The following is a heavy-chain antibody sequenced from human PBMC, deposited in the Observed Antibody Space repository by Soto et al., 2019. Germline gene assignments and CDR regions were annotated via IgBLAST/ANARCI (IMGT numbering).Heavy chain of an antibody. CDR2: INHSGST. V-gene: IGHV4-34*01. J-gene: IGHJ4*02. Sequence: LSRMSGPDVESFSGYYWSWIRQPPGKGLEWIGEINHSGSTNYNPSLKSRVTISVDTSKNQFSLKLSSVTAADTAVYYCARVIPIGLQCFDYWGEGTLVPASS. CDR3: ARVIPIGLQCFDY. CDR1: VESFSGYY.